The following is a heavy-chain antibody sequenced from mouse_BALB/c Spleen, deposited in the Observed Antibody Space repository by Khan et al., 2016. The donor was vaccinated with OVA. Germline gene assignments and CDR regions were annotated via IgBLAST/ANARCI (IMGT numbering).Heavy chain of an antibody. J-gene: IGHJ2*01. V-gene: IGHV1-7*01. CDR3: ARDRIDY. CDR2: INPTSGYT. CDR1: GYTFSSYW. Sequence: VKLQESGAEQAKPGASVKMSCKTSGYTFSSYWMHWVKQRPGQGLEWIGYINPTSGYTEYNEKFKDKATLSADKSSSTAYMQLTSLTSEDSAVDYCARDRIDYWGQGTTLTVSS.